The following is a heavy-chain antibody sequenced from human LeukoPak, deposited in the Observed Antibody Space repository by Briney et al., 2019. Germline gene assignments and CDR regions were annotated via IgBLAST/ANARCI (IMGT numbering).Heavy chain of an antibody. V-gene: IGHV4-59*08. D-gene: IGHD3-22*01. CDR3: ARLGSSGYSGTDY. CDR2: IYYSGST. J-gene: IGHJ4*02. CDR1: GGSISSYY. Sequence: SETLSLTCTVSGGSISSYYWSWIRQPPGKGLEWIGYIYYSGSTNYNPSLKSRVTISVDTSKNQFSLKLSSVTAADTAVYYCARLGSSGYSGTDYWGQGTLVTVSS.